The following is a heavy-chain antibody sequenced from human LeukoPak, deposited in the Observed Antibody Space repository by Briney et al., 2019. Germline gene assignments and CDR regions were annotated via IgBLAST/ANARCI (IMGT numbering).Heavy chain of an antibody. J-gene: IGHJ5*02. CDR1: GGSISSGGYY. V-gene: IGHV4-31*03. Sequence: SQTLSLTCTVSGGSISSGGYYWSWIRQHPGKGLEWIGYIYYSGSTYYNPSLKSRVTISVDTSKNQFSLKLSSVTAADTAVYYCARGGPRWFDPWGQGTLVTVSS. CDR2: IYYSGST. CDR3: ARGGPRWFDP. D-gene: IGHD3-16*01.